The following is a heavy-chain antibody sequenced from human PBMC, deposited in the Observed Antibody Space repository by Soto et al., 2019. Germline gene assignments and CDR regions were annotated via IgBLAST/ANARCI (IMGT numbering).Heavy chain of an antibody. CDR2: IRSKAYGGTT. CDR3: TRWAPLWFGEFLIDY. D-gene: IGHD3-10*01. CDR1: GFTFGDYA. J-gene: IGHJ4*02. V-gene: IGHV3-49*03. Sequence: EVQLVESGGGLVQPGRSLRLSCTASGFTFGDYAMSWFRQAPGKGLEWVGFIRSKAYGGTTEYAASVKGRFTISRDDSKSIAYLQMNSLKTEDTAVYYCTRWAPLWFGEFLIDYWGQGTLVTVSS.